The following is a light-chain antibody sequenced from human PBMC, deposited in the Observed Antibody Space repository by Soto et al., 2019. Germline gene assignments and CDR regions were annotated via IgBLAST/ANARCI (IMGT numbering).Light chain of an antibody. J-gene: IGKJ1*01. CDR2: TAA. Sequence: EIVMTQSPATLSVSPGERATRSCRASESVSEYLCCYQQTPGQPPRLLIYTAATRATSIPARFSGSGSGTEFSLTISSLQSEDFAVYYCQQYSNWPRTFGQGTKGDIK. CDR3: QQYSNWPRT. V-gene: IGKV3-15*01. CDR1: ESVSEY.